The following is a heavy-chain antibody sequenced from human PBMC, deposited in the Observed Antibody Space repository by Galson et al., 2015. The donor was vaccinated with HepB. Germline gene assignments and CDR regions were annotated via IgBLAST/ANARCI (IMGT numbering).Heavy chain of an antibody. Sequence: SVKVSCKASGVTFSSYAISWVRQAPGQGLEWMGIINHSGGSTSYAQKFQGRVTMTRDTSTSTVYMELSSLRSEDTAVYYCARDLRARGWFDPWGQGTLVTVSS. CDR2: INHSGGST. J-gene: IGHJ5*02. D-gene: IGHD3-10*01. CDR3: ARDLRARGWFDP. V-gene: IGHV1-46*01. CDR1: GVTFSSYA.